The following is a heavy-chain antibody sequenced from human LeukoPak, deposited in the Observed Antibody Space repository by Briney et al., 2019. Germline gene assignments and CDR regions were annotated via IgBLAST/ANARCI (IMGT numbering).Heavy chain of an antibody. CDR3: ARVEEPAEHPYDSSGFDY. J-gene: IGHJ4*02. CDR1: GYTFTGYY. CDR2: INPNSGGT. D-gene: IGHD3-22*01. V-gene: IGHV1-2*02. Sequence: ASVKVSCKASGYTFTGYYMHWVRQAPGQGLEWMGWINPNSGGTNYAQKFQGRVTMTRDTSISTAYMELSRLRSDDTAVYYCARVEEPAEHPYDSSGFDYWGQGTLVTVSS.